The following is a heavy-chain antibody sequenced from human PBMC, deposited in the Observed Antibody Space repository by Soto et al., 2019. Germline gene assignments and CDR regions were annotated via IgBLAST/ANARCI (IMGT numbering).Heavy chain of an antibody. CDR2: IYNRGNT. J-gene: IGHJ6*02. D-gene: IGHD2-21*01. CDR3: ARVSGVVGYYYGMDV. Sequence: QVQLQGSGPGLVKPSQTLSLTCSVSGASISSNDYYWSWIRQPPGKGLEWSGYIYNRGNTHYNPSLKRRLTMAGDTSKNEFSLRLRSVTATDTAVYYCARVSGVVGYYYGMDVWGQGTTVTVSS. V-gene: IGHV4-30-4*01. CDR1: GASISSNDYY.